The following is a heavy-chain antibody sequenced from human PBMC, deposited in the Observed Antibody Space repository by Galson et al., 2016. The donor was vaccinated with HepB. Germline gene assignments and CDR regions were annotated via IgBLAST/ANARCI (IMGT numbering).Heavy chain of an antibody. Sequence: LSLTCGVSNGSISSGRHPWSWIRQPPGKGLEWIGYIYHSGSAYYSPSLRSRVTMSVDKSKNQFSLKVTSVTAEDTAMYYCARGGALGWFDPWGQGILVSVCS. CDR3: ARGGALGWFDP. V-gene: IGHV4-30-2*01. J-gene: IGHJ5*02. CDR1: NGSISSGRHP. CDR2: IYHSGSA.